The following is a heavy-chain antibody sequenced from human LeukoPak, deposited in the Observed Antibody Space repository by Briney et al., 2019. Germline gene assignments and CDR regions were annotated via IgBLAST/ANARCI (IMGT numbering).Heavy chain of an antibody. J-gene: IGHJ5*02. D-gene: IGHD2-15*01. CDR1: GASISSASDY. CDR2: IYYGGST. V-gene: IGHV4-39*01. CDR3: ARIGGGSWRNPEYWFDP. Sequence: SETLSLTCAVSGASISSASDYWGWIRQPPGKGLEWLGSIYYGGSTYDNPSLRSRVTISVDTSKNQFSLKLTSVTAADTAVYYCARIGGGSWRNPEYWFDPWGQGNLVTVSS.